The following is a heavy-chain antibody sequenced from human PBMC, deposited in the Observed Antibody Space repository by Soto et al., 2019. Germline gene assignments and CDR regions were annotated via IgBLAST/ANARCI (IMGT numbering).Heavy chain of an antibody. CDR1: GFTFSDAF. CDR3: ATAPSY. J-gene: IGHJ4*02. V-gene: IGHV3-15*01. CDR2: IRTNADGGAT. Sequence: EVQLVQSGGGLVKPGGSLRLSCAASGFTFSDAFMSWVRQAPGKGLEWLGRIRTNADGGATDYAAPVKGRFTISRDDSKNTVYLQMNSLKTEDTAMYYCATAPSYWGQGTLVTVSS.